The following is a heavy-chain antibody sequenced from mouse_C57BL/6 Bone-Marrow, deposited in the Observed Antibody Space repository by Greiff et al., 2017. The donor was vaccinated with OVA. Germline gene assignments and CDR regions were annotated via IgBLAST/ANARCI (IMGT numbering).Heavy chain of an antibody. CDR3: AGTTVVARWYFDV. D-gene: IGHD1-1*01. J-gene: IGHJ1*03. CDR2: IFPGSGST. Sequence: QVQLKQSGPELVKPGASVKISCKASGYTFTDYYINWVKQRPGQGLEWIGWIFPGSGSTYYNEKFKGKATLTVDKSSSTAYMLLSSLTSEDSAVYFCAGTTVVARWYFDVWGTGTTVTVSS. V-gene: IGHV1-75*01. CDR1: GYTFTDYY.